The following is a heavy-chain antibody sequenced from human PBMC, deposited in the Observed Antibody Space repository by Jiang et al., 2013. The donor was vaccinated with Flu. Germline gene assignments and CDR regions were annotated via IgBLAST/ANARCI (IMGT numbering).Heavy chain of an antibody. CDR2: VIPILGIA. V-gene: IGHV1-69*04. J-gene: IGHJ6*04. CDR1: GGTFSNYA. CDR3: ASGEPDYGMDV. Sequence: SGAEVKKPGSSVKVSCKASGGTFSNYAISWVRQAPGQGLEWMGRVIPILGIANSPQKLQGRVTITADRSTSTVYMELRSLRSEDTAVYYCASGEPDYGMDVWGKGTTVTVSS.